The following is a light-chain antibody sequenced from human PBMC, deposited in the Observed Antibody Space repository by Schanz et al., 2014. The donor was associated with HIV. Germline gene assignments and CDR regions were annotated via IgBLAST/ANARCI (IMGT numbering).Light chain of an antibody. V-gene: IGLV1-44*01. CDR3: AVWDDSLKGRI. J-gene: IGLJ2*01. CDR1: RSNIGRNT. Sequence: QSVLTQPPSASGTPGQRVTISCSGSRSNIGRNTVNWYQQLPRTAPKLLIYSDNQRPSEVTDRFSASKSGTSASLAISGLQSEDEADYYCAVWDDSLKGRIFGGGTKLTVL. CDR2: SDN.